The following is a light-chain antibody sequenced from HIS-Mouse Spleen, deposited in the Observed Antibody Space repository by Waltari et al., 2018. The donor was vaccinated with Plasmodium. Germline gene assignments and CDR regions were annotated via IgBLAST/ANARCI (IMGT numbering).Light chain of an antibody. CDR2: EVS. Sequence: QSALTQPPSASGFPGQSVTISCTGTSSDVGGYNYVPWYQQHPGKAPKLMIYEVSKRPSGVPDRFSGSKSGNTASLTVSGLQAEDEADYYCSSYAGSNNLVFGGGTKLTVL. J-gene: IGLJ2*01. CDR3: SSYAGSNNLV. CDR1: SSDVGGYNY. V-gene: IGLV2-8*01.